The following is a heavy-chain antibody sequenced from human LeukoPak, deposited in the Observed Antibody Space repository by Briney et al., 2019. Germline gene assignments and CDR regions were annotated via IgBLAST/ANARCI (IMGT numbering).Heavy chain of an antibody. CDR2: LDSAGGGT. J-gene: IGHJ4*01. CDR3: ARDGFVGPVTAYLDF. V-gene: IGHV3-74*01. D-gene: IGHD2-21*02. Sequence: GGSQRLSCPASGFTFNRYPMHWVRQAPGKGLEWVSRLDSAGGGTNYADSVRGRFTIFRDNVKSTLDLQMNSMRVDDTALYYCARDGFVGPVTAYLDFGGQGTPVSVSS. CDR1: GFTFNRYP.